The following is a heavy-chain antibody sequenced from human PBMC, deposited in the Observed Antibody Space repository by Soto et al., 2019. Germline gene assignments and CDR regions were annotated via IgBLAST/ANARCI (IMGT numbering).Heavy chain of an antibody. Sequence: GSRRLSCAASGFTSSSYWMHWVRQAPGKGLVWVSRINSDGSGTSYADSVKGRFTISRDNAKNTLYLQMNSLRAEDTAVYYCASGFARSIAARAYWGQGTLVTVSS. CDR1: GFTSSSYW. V-gene: IGHV3-74*01. J-gene: IGHJ4*02. D-gene: IGHD6-6*01. CDR3: ASGFARSIAARAY. CDR2: INSDGSGT.